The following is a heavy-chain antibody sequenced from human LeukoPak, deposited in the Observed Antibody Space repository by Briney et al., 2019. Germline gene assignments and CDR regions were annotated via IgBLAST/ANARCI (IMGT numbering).Heavy chain of an antibody. D-gene: IGHD4-17*01. Sequence: PGGSLRLSCTASGFIFNRYWMSWVRQAPGKGLEWVANIKFDGSEIWYLDSVKGRFTISRDNAKNTVCLQMNSLRAGDTAVYHCAREGTVTPYNFDYWGQGTLVTVSS. CDR3: AREGTVTPYNFDY. CDR1: GFIFNRYW. CDR2: IKFDGSEI. J-gene: IGHJ4*02. V-gene: IGHV3-7*01.